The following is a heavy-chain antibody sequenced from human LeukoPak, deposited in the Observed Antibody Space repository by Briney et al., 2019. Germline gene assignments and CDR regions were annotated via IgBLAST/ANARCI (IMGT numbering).Heavy chain of an antibody. J-gene: IGHJ6*03. CDR2: ISSSGSTI. Sequence: GGSLRLSCAASGFTFSSYEMNWVRQAPGKGLEWASYISSSGSTIYYADSVKGRFTISRDNAKNSLYLQMNSLRAEDTAVYYCARVTVTTFSPTDYMDVWGKGTMVTISS. CDR1: GFTFSSYE. V-gene: IGHV3-48*03. CDR3: ARVTVTTFSPTDYMDV. D-gene: IGHD4-17*01.